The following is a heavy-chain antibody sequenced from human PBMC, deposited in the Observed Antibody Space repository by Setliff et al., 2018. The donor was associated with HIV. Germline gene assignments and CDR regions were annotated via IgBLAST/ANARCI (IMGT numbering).Heavy chain of an antibody. V-gene: IGHV7-4-1*02. D-gene: IGHD3-10*01. CDR1: GYTFTSYA. J-gene: IGHJ4*02. CDR2: INTKTGNP. CDR3: ARAPFLQFFRGSPYYFDY. Sequence: ASVKVSCKASGYTFTSYAMNWVRQAPGQGLEWLGWINTKTGNPTYVQGLPGQFVFSLDTSVSTAYLEISSLKAEDTAVYYCARAPFLQFFRGSPYYFDYWGQGSLVTVSS.